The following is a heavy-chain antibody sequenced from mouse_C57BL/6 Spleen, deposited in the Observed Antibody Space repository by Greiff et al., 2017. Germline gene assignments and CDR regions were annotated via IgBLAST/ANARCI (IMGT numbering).Heavy chain of an antibody. CDR2: INPSTGGT. CDR3: SRWGVITTVVPYWYFDV. J-gene: IGHJ1*03. V-gene: IGHV1-42*01. CDR1: GYSFTRYY. Sequence: EVQLQESGPELVKPGASVKISCKASGYSFTRYYMNWVKQSPEKSLEWIGEINPSTGGTTYNQKFKAKATLPVDKSSSTASMQLKSLTSEDSAVYYWSRWGVITTVVPYWYFDVWGTGTTVTVSS. D-gene: IGHD1-1*01.